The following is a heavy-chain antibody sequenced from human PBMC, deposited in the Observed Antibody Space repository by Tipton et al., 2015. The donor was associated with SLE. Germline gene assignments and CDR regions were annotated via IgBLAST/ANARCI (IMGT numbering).Heavy chain of an antibody. D-gene: IGHD3-3*01. J-gene: IGHJ3*02. CDR2: INHSGST. CDR1: GGSFSGYY. CDR3: ARGPYDFWSGYHGDAFDI. V-gene: IGHV4-34*01. Sequence: TLSLTCAVYGGSFSGYYWSWIRQPPGKGLEWIGEINHSGSTNYNPSLKSRVTISVDTSKNQFSLKLSSVTAADTAVYYCARGPYDFWSGYHGDAFDIWGQGTMVTVSS.